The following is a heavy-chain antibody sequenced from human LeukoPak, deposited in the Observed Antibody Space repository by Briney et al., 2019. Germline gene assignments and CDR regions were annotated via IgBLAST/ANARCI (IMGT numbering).Heavy chain of an antibody. J-gene: IGHJ4*02. CDR1: GFTFSNYA. CDR2: ISYDGTNK. Sequence: GGSLRLSCAASGFTFSNYAMHWVRQAPGKGLEWVAVISYDGTNKYYADPVKGRFTVSRDNSKNTLYIQMNSLRAEDTAVYYCARGMGSGTYRRFDFWGQGTLVTVSS. V-gene: IGHV3-30*14. CDR3: ARGMGSGTYRRFDF. D-gene: IGHD3-10*01.